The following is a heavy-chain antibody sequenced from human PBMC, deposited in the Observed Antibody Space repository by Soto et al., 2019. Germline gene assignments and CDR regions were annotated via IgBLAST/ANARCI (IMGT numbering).Heavy chain of an antibody. V-gene: IGHV4-38-2*01. Sequence: SETLSLTCAVPGFFISSGNYWGWIRKPPGKGLEWIGSIFHGGNTYYNPSLKSRVTISVDMSKNQFSLKLNSVTAADTAVYYCARARWYDAFDVWGQGTVVTVSS. D-gene: IGHD2-15*01. CDR2: IFHGGNT. CDR3: ARARWYDAFDV. CDR1: GFFISSGNY. J-gene: IGHJ3*01.